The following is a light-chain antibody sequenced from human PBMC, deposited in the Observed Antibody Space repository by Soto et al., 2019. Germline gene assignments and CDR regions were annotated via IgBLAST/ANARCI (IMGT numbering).Light chain of an antibody. Sequence: DIQMTQSPSTLSASVGDRVTITCRASQSISSWLAWYQKKPGKAPKLLIYKASSLESGVPSRLSGSGSGTEFTLTISSLQPDDFATYYCQQYNSYPFTFGPGTKVDIK. J-gene: IGKJ3*01. CDR1: QSISSW. CDR2: KAS. V-gene: IGKV1-5*03. CDR3: QQYNSYPFT.